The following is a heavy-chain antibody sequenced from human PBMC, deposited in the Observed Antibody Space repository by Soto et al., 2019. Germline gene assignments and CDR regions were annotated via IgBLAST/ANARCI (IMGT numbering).Heavy chain of an antibody. CDR1: GYNFSSHG. J-gene: IGHJ5*01. CDR3: AREGSYGWYDC. CDR2: ISGYNGNA. V-gene: IGHV1-18*01. D-gene: IGHD2-15*01. Sequence: QVQLVLSGAEVSKPGASGKIYWKASGYNFSSHGIIWVRQGPRQGLEWMGWISGYNGNAKYAQRFQGRVTMTTDTSTSTVYMDLRSLGSDDSAVYYCAREGSYGWYDCWGQGTLVTVSS.